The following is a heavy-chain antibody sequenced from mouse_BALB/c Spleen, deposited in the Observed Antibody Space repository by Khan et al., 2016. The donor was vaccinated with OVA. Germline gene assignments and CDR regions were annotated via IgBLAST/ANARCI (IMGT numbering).Heavy chain of an antibody. CDR3: TRWSYWFAY. CDR1: VYTFTSYW. Sequence: LQQPGSELVRPGASVKLSCKASVYTFTSYWIHWVKQRPGQGLEWIGEIYPGSGSTNYDEKFKSKATLTVDTSSSTAYMQLSSLTSEDSAVYYCTRWSYWFAYWGQGTLVTVSA. V-gene: IGHV1S22*01. J-gene: IGHJ3*01. CDR2: IYPGSGST. D-gene: IGHD2-12*01.